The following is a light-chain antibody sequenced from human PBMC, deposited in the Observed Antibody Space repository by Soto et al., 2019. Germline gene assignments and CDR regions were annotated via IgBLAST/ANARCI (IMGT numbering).Light chain of an antibody. CDR2: GNN. J-gene: IGLJ2*01. V-gene: IGLV1-40*01. CDR1: RSNIGAGYD. Sequence: QSVLTQPPSVSGALGQRVTISCTGSRSNIGAGYDVHWYQHLPRTSPKLLIFGNNNRPSGVPDRFTVSRSGASASLAITGLQADDEADYYCQSYDKSLSGLVVFGGGTKLTVL. CDR3: QSYDKSLSGLVV.